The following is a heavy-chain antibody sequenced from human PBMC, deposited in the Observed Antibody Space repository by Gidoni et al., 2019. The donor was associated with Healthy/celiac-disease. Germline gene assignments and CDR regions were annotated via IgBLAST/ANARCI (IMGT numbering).Heavy chain of an antibody. J-gene: IGHJ6*02. CDR2: INHSGST. D-gene: IGHD2-21*02. V-gene: IGHV4-34*01. Sequence: QVQLQQWGAGLLKPSETLSLTCAVYGGSFSGSYWRWIRQPPGKGLEWIGEINHSGSTNYNPSLKSRVTISVDTSKNQFSLKLSSVTAADTAVYYCAGRTYCGGDCYSWYGMDVWGQGTTVTVSS. CDR1: GGSFSGSY. CDR3: AGRTYCGGDCYSWYGMDV.